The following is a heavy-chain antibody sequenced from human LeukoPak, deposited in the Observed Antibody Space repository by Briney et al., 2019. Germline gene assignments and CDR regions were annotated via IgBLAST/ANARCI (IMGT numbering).Heavy chain of an antibody. CDR3: TTSTSPGIDY. J-gene: IGHJ4*02. CDR1: AFTFSNAW. CDR2: IKSKTDGGTT. V-gene: IGHV3-15*01. Sequence: GGSLRLSCAASAFTFSNAWMSWVRQAPGKGLEWVGRIKSKTDGGTTDYAAPVKGRFSISRDDSKDTLYLQMNSLETEDTAVYYCTTSTSPGIDYWGQGTLVTVSS. D-gene: IGHD2/OR15-2a*01.